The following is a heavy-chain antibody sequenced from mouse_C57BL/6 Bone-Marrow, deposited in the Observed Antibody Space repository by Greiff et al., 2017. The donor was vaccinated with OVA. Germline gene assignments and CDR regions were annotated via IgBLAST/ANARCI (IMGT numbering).Heavy chain of an antibody. Sequence: EVNVVESEGGLVQPGSSMKLSCTASGFTFSDYYMAWVRQVPEKGLEWVANINYDGSSPYYLDSLKSRFIISRDNAKNILYLQMSSLKSEDTATYYCARGGWDWYFDVWGTGTTVTVSS. CDR2: INYDGSSP. J-gene: IGHJ1*03. CDR3: ARGGWDWYFDV. D-gene: IGHD3-3*01. CDR1: GFTFSDYY. V-gene: IGHV5-16*01.